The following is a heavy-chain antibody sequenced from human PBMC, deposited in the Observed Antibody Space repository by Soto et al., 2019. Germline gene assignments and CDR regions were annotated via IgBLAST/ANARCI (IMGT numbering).Heavy chain of an antibody. J-gene: IGHJ4*02. CDR2: ISGSGGST. Sequence: GGSLRLSCAASGFTFSSYAMSWVRQAPGKGLEWVSAISGSGGSTYYADSVKGRFTISRDNSKNTLYLQMNSLRAEDTAVYYCAKRPSSSGRGYYFDYWGQGTLVTVSS. V-gene: IGHV3-23*01. D-gene: IGHD6-19*01. CDR3: AKRPSSSGRGYYFDY. CDR1: GFTFSSYA.